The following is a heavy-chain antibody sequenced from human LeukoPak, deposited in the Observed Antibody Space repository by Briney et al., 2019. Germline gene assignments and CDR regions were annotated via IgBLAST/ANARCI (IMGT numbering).Heavy chain of an antibody. D-gene: IGHD2-15*01. V-gene: IGHV3-23*01. Sequence: GGTLRLSCAASGFTFSSYGMSWVRQAPGKGLEWVSAISTTGGTTYYAGSVKGRFTISRDNSRNTPYLQVNSLRAEDMAIYYCAKNGDRGAYCSGGTCYPYFYYYMDVWGKGTTVTFSS. CDR2: ISTTGGTT. CDR3: AKNGDRGAYCSGGTCYPYFYYYMDV. J-gene: IGHJ6*03. CDR1: GFTFSSYG.